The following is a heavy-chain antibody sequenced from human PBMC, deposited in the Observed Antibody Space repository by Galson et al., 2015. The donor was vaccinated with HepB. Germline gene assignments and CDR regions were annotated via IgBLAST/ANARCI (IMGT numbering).Heavy chain of an antibody. J-gene: IGHJ2*01. CDR3: AHSSGWQNWYFDL. CDR2: IYYSGST. Sequence: SETPSLTCTVSGGSISSYYWSWIRQPPGKGLEWIGYIYYSGSTNYNPSPKSRVTISVDTSKNQFSLKLSSVTAADTAVYYCAHSSGWQNWYFDLWGRGTLVTVSS. D-gene: IGHD6-19*01. V-gene: IGHV4-59*08. CDR1: GGSISSYY.